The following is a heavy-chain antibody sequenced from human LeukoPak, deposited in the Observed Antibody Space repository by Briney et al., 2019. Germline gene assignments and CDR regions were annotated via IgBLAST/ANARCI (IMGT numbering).Heavy chain of an antibody. Sequence: SETVSLTCTVSSGSISRYYWSWIRQPPGKGLVWIGYIYYSGSTNYNPSLKSRVTISGDTSKNQFSLKLSSVTAADTAVYYCARATPITMIRGVIDHFEYWGQGTLVTVSS. CDR3: ARATPITMIRGVIDHFEY. J-gene: IGHJ4*02. V-gene: IGHV4-59*01. CDR2: IYYSGST. CDR1: SGSISRYY. D-gene: IGHD3-10*01.